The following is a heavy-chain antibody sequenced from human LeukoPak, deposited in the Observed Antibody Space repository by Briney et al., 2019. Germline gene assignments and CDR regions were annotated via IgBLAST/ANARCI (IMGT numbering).Heavy chain of an antibody. V-gene: IGHV1-2*02. D-gene: IGHD6-6*01. CDR3: ARGAKYYFDY. CDR2: INPNSGDT. Sequence: GASVKVSCKTSGYTFTGYYMHWVRQAPGQGLEWMGWINPNSGDTNYAQNFQGRVTLTRHTSISTAYMELSSLRSDDTAVYYCARGAKYYFDYWGQGTLVTVSS. J-gene: IGHJ4*02. CDR1: GYTFTGYY.